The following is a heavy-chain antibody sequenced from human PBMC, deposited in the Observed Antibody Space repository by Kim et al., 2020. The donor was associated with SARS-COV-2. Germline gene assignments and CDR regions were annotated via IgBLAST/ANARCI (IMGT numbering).Heavy chain of an antibody. V-gene: IGHV3-43*01. CDR2: ISWDGGST. CDR3: AKDHTTTAATLHY. D-gene: IGHD2-2*01. J-gene: IGHJ4*02. Sequence: GGSLRLSCAASGFTFDDYTMHWVPQAPGKGLEWVSLISWDGGSTYYADSVKGRFTISRDNSKNSLYLQMNSLRTEDTALYYCAKDHTTTAATLHYWGQRTLVTVSS. CDR1: GFTFDDYT.